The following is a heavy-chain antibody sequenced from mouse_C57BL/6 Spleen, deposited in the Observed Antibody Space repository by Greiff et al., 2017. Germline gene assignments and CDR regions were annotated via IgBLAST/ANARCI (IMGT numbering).Heavy chain of an antibody. Sequence: EVKLVESGGGLVKPGGSLKLSCAASGFTFSDYGMHWVRQAPEKGLEWVAYISSGSSTIYYADTVKGRFTISRDNAKNTLFLQMTSLRSEDTAMYYCAREGNSLDYWGQGTTLTVSS. CDR3: AREGNSLDY. J-gene: IGHJ2*01. D-gene: IGHD2-1*01. CDR2: ISSGSSTI. V-gene: IGHV5-17*01. CDR1: GFTFSDYG.